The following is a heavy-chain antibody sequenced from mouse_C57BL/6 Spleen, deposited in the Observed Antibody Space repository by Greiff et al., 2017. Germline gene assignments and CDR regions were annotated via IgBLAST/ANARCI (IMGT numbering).Heavy chain of an antibody. CDR1: GFTFTDYY. J-gene: IGHJ1*03. CDR3: ARLYGNYVWYFDV. V-gene: IGHV7-3*01. CDR2: IRNKANGYTT. Sequence: EVKLVESGGGLVQPGGSLSLSCAASGFTFTDYYMSWVRQPPGKALEWLGFIRNKANGYTTEYSASVKGWFTISRDNSQSILYLQMNALRAEDSATYYCARLYGNYVWYFDVWGTGTTVTVSS. D-gene: IGHD2-1*01.